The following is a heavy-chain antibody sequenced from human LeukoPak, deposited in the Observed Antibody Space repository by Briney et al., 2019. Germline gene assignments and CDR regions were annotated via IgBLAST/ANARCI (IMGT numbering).Heavy chain of an antibody. J-gene: IGHJ5*02. CDR3: AKDPESYYYDSSGSENWFDP. D-gene: IGHD3-22*01. CDR1: GFTFSSYA. Sequence: GGSLRLSCAASGFTFSSYAMRWVRQAPGKGLEWVSAISGSGGSTYYADSVKGRFTISRDNSKNTLYLQMNSLRAEDTAVYYCAKDPESYYYDSSGSENWFDPWGQGTLVTVSS. CDR2: ISGSGGST. V-gene: IGHV3-23*01.